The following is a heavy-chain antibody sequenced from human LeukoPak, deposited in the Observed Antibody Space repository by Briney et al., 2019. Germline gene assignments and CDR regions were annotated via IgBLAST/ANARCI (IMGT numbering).Heavy chain of an antibody. D-gene: IGHD3-10*01. CDR3: ARYGSGSYIDY. V-gene: IGHV4-59*12. CDR1: GGSISSYY. J-gene: IGHJ4*02. CDR2: IYYSGST. Sequence: PSETLSLTCTVSGGSISSYYWSWIRQPPGKGLEWIGYIYYSGSTYYNPSLKSRVTISVDTSKNQFSLELTSVTAADTAVYYCARYGSGSYIDYWGQGTLVTVSS.